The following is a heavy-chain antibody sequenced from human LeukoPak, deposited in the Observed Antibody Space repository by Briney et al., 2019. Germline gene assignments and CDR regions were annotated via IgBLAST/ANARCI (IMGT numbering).Heavy chain of an antibody. D-gene: IGHD3-3*01. J-gene: IGHJ4*02. CDR2: ISGSGGST. CDR3: AKHYPEVLRFLEWLLPFDH. Sequence: GGSLRLSCAASGFTFSSYAMSWVRQAPGKGLEWVSAISGSGGSTYYADSVKGRFTISRDNSKNTLYLQMNSLRAEDTAVYYCAKHYPEVLRFLEWLLPFDHWGQGTLVTVSS. V-gene: IGHV3-23*01. CDR1: GFTFSSYA.